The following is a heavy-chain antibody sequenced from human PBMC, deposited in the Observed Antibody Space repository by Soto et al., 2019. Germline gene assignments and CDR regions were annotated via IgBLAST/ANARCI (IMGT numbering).Heavy chain of an antibody. V-gene: IGHV3-74*01. CDR2: IHSDGSST. J-gene: IGHJ5*02. Sequence: GGSLRLSCAASGFTFSSYWMHWVRQGPGKGLVWVSRIHSDGSSTNYADSVKGRFTISRDNAKNTLNLQMNSLTVEDTAVHYCARDISTLNWFDPWGQGTLVTVSS. CDR1: GFTFSSYW. D-gene: IGHD3-3*02. CDR3: ARDISTLNWFDP.